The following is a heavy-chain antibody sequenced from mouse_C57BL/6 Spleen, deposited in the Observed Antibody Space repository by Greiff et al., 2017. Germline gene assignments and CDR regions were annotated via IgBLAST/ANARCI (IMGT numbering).Heavy chain of an antibody. CDR2: IRSKSNNYAT. Sequence: DVMLVESGGGLVQPKGSLKLSCAASGFSFNTYAMNWVRQAPGKGLEWVARIRSKSNNYATYYADSVKDRFTISRDDSESMLYLQMNNLKTEDTAMYYCVRQDYGSLYAMDYWGQGTSVTVSS. D-gene: IGHD1-1*01. J-gene: IGHJ4*01. CDR1: GFSFNTYA. V-gene: IGHV10-1*01. CDR3: VRQDYGSLYAMDY.